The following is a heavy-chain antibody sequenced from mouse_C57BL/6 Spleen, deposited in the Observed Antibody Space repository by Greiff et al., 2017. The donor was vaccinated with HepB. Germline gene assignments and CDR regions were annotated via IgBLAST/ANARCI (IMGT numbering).Heavy chain of an antibody. CDR2: INPSNGGT. J-gene: IGHJ3*01. V-gene: IGHV1-53*01. CDR1: GYTFTSYW. D-gene: IGHD2-4*01. CDR3: ARCGSYYDYPDWFAY. Sequence: QVQLQQPGTELVKPGASVTLSCKASGYTFTSYWMHWVKQRPGQGLEWIGNINPSNGGTNYNEKFKSKATLTVDKSSSTAYMQLSSLTSEDSAVYYCARCGSYYDYPDWFAYWGQGTLVTVSA.